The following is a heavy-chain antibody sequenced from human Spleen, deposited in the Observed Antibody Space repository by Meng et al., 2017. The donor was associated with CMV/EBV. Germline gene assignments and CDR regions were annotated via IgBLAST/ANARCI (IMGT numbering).Heavy chain of an antibody. J-gene: IGHJ4*02. CDR3: ATGIRVETGILKWGLGNPPEEGRIRIDY. V-gene: IGHV1-2*02. CDR2: INPNSGGT. D-gene: IGHD7-27*01. CDR1: GYTFTDYY. Sequence: ASVKVSCKASGYTFTDYYMHWVRQAPGQGLEWMGWINPNSGGTNYAQKFQGRVTMTRDTSISTAYMELSRLTSDDRAVYYCATGIRVETGILKWGLGNPPEEGRIRIDYWGPGTLVTVS.